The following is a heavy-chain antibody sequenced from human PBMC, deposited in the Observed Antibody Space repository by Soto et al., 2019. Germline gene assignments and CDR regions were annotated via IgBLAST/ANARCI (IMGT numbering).Heavy chain of an antibody. CDR1: GYTFTGYY. D-gene: IGHD6-19*01. CDR2: INPNSGGT. CDR3: AINIAVAGTGRAPYYYGMDV. V-gene: IGHV1-2*02. J-gene: IGHJ6*02. Sequence: ASVKVSCKASGYTFTGYYMHWVRQAPGQGLEWMGWINPNSGGTNYAQKFQGRVTMTRDTSISTAYMELSRLRSDDTAVYYCAINIAVAGTGRAPYYYGMDVWGQGTTVTVSS.